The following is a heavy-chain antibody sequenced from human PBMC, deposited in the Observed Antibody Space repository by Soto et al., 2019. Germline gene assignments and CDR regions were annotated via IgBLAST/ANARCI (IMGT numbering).Heavy chain of an antibody. Sequence: HVQLAQSGAELKRPGASVKVPCKDSGYSFIGHYIHWVRQAPGQGLEWMGWTNPNSGATHYAPKFRGGVTVTRDTSISTAYLEVTRLRSDARAVHSSAREGQGFVSPTASARWFVHGVQGTVVSVS. J-gene: IGHJ5*02. D-gene: IGHD4-17*01. V-gene: IGHV1-2*02. CDR2: TNPNSGAT. CDR3: AREGQGFVSPTASARWFVH. CDR1: GYSFIGHY.